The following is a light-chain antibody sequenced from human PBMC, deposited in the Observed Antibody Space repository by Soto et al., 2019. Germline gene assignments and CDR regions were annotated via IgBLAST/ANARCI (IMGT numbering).Light chain of an antibody. CDR1: QSIGGF. CDR3: QHYNSYSEA. J-gene: IGKJ1*01. V-gene: IGKV1-5*01. Sequence: DIQMTQSPSSLSVSVGDRVTITCRASQSIGGFLNWYQQKLGKAPKLLIYAASSLQSGVPSRFSGSGSGTEFTLTISSLQPDDFATYYCQHYNSYSEAFGQGTKVDI. CDR2: AAS.